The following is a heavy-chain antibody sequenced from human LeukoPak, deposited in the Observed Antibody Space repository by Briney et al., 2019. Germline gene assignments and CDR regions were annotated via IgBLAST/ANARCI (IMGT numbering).Heavy chain of an antibody. CDR3: AKDRWTPVVRDLDY. J-gene: IGHJ4*02. D-gene: IGHD4-23*01. CDR1: GFTFSNYA. V-gene: IGHV3-23*01. CDR2: MSGSGGAT. Sequence: PGGSLRLSCVASGFTFSNYAMSWVRQAPGKGLEWVSGMSGSGGATYYGDSVKGRFTISRDNSKNTLYLQMIGLRAEDTAVYYCAKDRWTPVVRDLDYWGQGALVTVSS.